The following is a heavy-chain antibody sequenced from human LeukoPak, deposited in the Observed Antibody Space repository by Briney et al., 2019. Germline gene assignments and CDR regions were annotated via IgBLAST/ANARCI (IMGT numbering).Heavy chain of an antibody. D-gene: IGHD2-2*01. V-gene: IGHV5-51*01. CDR3: ARRNIVVLPPADSYNWFDP. Sequence: GESLKISCKGSGYSFTSYWIGWVRQMPGKGLEWMGIIYPGDSDTRYSPSFQGQVTISADKSISTAYLQWSSLKASDTAMYYCARRNIVVLPPADSYNWFDPWGQGTLVTVSS. CDR2: IYPGDSDT. J-gene: IGHJ5*02. CDR1: GYSFTSYW.